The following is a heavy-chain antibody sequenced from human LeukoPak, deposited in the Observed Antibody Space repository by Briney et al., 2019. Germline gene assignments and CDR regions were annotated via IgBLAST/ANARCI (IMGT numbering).Heavy chain of an antibody. D-gene: IGHD3-10*01. J-gene: IGHJ3*02. CDR3: ARGGDTDAFDI. CDR1: GYTFTGYY. Sequence: ASVKVSCKASGYTFTGYYMHWVRQAPGQGLEWMGWINPNSGNTGYAQKFQGRVTMTRNTSISTAYMELSSLRSEDTAVYYCARGGDTDAFDIWGQGTMVTVSS. V-gene: IGHV1-8*02. CDR2: INPNSGNT.